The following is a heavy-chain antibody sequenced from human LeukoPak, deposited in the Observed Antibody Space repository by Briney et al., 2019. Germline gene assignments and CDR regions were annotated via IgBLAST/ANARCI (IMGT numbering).Heavy chain of an antibody. J-gene: IGHJ5*02. CDR2: IYTSGST. Sequence: SETLSLTCTVSGGSISSGSYYWSWIRQPAGKGLEWTGRIYTSGSTNYNPSLKSRVTISVDTSKNQFSLKLSSVTAADTAVYYCARAGPFGNWFDPWGQGTLVTVSS. V-gene: IGHV4-61*02. D-gene: IGHD3-10*01. CDR1: GGSISSGSYY. CDR3: ARAGPFGNWFDP.